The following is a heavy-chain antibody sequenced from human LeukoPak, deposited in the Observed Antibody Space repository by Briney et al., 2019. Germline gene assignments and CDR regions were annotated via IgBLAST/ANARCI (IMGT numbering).Heavy chain of an antibody. V-gene: IGHV4-59*01. J-gene: IGHJ4*02. D-gene: IGHD3-10*01. CDR1: GGSISSYY. CDR3: ARGGTMVRGVITRFDY. Sequence: SETLSLTCTVSGGSISSYYWSWIRQPPGKGLEWIGYIYYSGSTNYNPSLKSRGTISVDTSKNQFSLKLSSVTAADTAVYYCARGGTMVRGVITRFDYWGQGTLVTVSS. CDR2: IYYSGST.